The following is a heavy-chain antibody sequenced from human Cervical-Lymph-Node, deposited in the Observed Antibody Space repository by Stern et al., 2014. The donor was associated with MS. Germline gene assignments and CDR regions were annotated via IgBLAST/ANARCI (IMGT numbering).Heavy chain of an antibody. CDR2: INPGSGTT. CDR3: AKSGTISGVITGPDNWFDP. CDR1: GYTFTSYY. V-gene: IGHV1-46*01. Sequence: QVQLVQSGAEVKKPGASVKVSCKASGYTFTSYYLHWVRQAPGPGPAWMGIINPGSGTTSYAQKFHGRLTLTRDTSTSTVFMELSSLRSEDTAVYYCAKSGTISGVITGPDNWFDPWCQGTLVTVSS. J-gene: IGHJ5*02. D-gene: IGHD3-3*01.